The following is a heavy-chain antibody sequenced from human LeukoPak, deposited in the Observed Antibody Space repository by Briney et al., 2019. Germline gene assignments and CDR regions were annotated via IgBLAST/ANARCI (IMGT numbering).Heavy chain of an antibody. CDR1: GFTVSSNY. Sequence: GGSLRLSCATSGFTVSSNYMSWVRQAPGKGLEWVSVIHDSGTTYYADSVKGRFTISRDNSKNTLYLQMNSLRAEDTAVYYCAKTRPLDSSSWSHGDYWGQGTLVTVSS. D-gene: IGHD6-13*01. CDR3: AKTRPLDSSSWSHGDY. V-gene: IGHV3-53*01. CDR2: IHDSGTT. J-gene: IGHJ4*02.